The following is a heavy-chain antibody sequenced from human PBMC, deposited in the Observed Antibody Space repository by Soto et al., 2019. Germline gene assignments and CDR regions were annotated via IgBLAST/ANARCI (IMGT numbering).Heavy chain of an antibody. CDR2: KWFDGSYE. CDR1: GFSFTTYG. CDR3: ARTLLPGVLLSQFAVVPTYYYYAMDV. Sequence: PGGSLRLSCAASGFSFTTYGMNWVRQAPGKGLEWVGFKWFDGSYEAYADSVKGRFSISRDISKNTLYLQMNSLRAEDTAAYYCARTLLPGVLLSQFAVVPTYYYYAMDVWGLGTTVTVSS. J-gene: IGHJ6*02. V-gene: IGHV3-33*08. D-gene: IGHD3-16*01.